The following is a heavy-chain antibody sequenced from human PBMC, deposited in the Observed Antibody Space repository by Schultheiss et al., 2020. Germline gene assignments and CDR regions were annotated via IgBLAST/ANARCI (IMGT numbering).Heavy chain of an antibody. D-gene: IGHD6-13*01. CDR2: INPNSGGT. Sequence: ASVKVSCKASGYTFTGYYMHWVRQAPGQGLEWMGWINPNSGGTNYAQKFQGRVTMTRDTSISTAYMELSSLRSEDTAVYYCARVETPTAAGRSWGQGTLVTVSS. CDR1: GYTFTGYY. CDR3: ARVETPTAAGRS. J-gene: IGHJ4*02. V-gene: IGHV1-2*02.